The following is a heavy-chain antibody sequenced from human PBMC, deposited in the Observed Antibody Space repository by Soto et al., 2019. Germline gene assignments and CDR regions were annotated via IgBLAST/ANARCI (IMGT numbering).Heavy chain of an antibody. CDR1: GFTFSSYA. CDR3: AKDRDWLYYYYGMDV. Sequence: GGSLRLSCAASGFTFSSYAMSWVRQAPGKGLEWVSAISGSGGSTYYADSVKGRFTISRDNSKNTLYLQMNSLRAEDTAVYYSAKDRDWLYYYYGMDVWGQGTTVTVSS. CDR2: ISGSGGST. D-gene: IGHD3-9*01. J-gene: IGHJ6*02. V-gene: IGHV3-23*01.